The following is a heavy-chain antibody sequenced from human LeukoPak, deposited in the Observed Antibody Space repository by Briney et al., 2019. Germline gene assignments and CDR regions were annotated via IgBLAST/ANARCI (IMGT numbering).Heavy chain of an antibody. D-gene: IGHD1-26*01. CDR3: ASQNLYTGNYHDNDY. V-gene: IGHV4-38-2*01. CDR2: IYHSGST. Sequence: SETLSLTCAVSGYSISSGSYWDWFRQPPGKGLEWIGTIYHSGSTYYNPSLKSRVTMSVDTSKNQFSLKLSSVTAADTAVYYCASQNLYTGNYHDNDYWGQGTLVTVSS. CDR1: GYSISSGSY. J-gene: IGHJ4*02.